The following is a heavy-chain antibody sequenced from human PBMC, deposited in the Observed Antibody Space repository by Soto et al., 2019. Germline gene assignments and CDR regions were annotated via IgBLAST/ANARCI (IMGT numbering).Heavy chain of an antibody. CDR1: GYTFTSYA. J-gene: IGHJ4*02. V-gene: IGHV1-18*04. CDR3: AAYGDDRYYFDC. D-gene: IGHD4-17*01. CDR2: ISAYNGNT. Sequence: QVQLVQSGAEVKKPGASVKVSCKASGYTFTSYAISWVRQAPGQGLEWMGWISAYNGNTNYAQQLQGRVTMTTDTFTSRAYMELRSLRAADTVVYFCAAYGDDRYYFDCWGQGTLFTVSS.